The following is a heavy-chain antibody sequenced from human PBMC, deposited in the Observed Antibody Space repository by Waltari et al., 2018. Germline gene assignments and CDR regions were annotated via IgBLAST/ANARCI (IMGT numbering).Heavy chain of an antibody. CDR2: IYYSGST. J-gene: IGHJ4*02. CDR1: GGSISSYY. V-gene: IGHV4-59*08. CDR3: ARPGITGTTSRFDY. D-gene: IGHD1-20*01. Sequence: QVQLQESGPGLVKPSETLSLTCTVSGGSISSYYWSWIRQPPGKGLEWIGYIYYSGSTNYNPSLKSRVTISVDTSKNQFSLKLSSVTAADTAVYYCARPGITGTTSRFDYWGQGTLVTVSS.